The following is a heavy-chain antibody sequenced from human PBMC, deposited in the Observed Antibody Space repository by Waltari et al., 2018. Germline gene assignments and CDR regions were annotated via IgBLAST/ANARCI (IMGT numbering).Heavy chain of an antibody. CDR1: GIPFRGPT. CDR3: TGGAVTGTDF. Sequence: EVQVVESGGGFVQPGGSLTLPGATSGIPFRGPTIHWGRQTSGKGLEWIGRIRSKPNNYATRYTASVEGRFTISRDDSENTAYLQMSSLMTEDTAVYYCTGGAVTGTDFWGQGTLVTVSS. CDR2: IRSKPNNYAT. V-gene: IGHV3-73*01. D-gene: IGHD6-13*01. J-gene: IGHJ4*02.